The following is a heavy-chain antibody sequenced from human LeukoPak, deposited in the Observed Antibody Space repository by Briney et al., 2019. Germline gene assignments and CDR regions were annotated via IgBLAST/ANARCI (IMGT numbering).Heavy chain of an antibody. V-gene: IGHV4-59*01. J-gene: IGHJ5*02. CDR3: ARKNYGDYFSWFDP. Sequence: PSETLSLTCTVSGGSISSYYWSWIRQPPGKGLEWIGYIYYSGSTNYNPSLKSRVTMSVDTSKNQFSLKLSSVTAADTAVYYCARKNYGDYFSWFDPWGQGTLVTVSS. D-gene: IGHD4-17*01. CDR2: IYYSGST. CDR1: GGSISSYY.